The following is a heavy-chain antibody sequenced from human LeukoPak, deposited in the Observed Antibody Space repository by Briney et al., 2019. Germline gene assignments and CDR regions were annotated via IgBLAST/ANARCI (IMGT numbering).Heavy chain of an antibody. V-gene: IGHV1-8*01. CDR2: MNPNSGNT. Sequence: GASVKVSCKASGHTFTSYDINWVRQATGQGLEWMGWMNPNSGNTGYAQKFQGRVTMTRNTSISTAYMELSSLRSEDTAVYYCARAITYYDILTGYPIGDYYMDVWGKGTTVTVSS. CDR3: ARAITYYDILTGYPIGDYYMDV. D-gene: IGHD3-9*01. J-gene: IGHJ6*03. CDR1: GHTFTSYD.